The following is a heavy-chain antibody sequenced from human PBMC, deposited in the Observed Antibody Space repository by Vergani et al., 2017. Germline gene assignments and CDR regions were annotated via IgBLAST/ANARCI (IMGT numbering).Heavy chain of an antibody. J-gene: IGHJ4*02. D-gene: IGHD2-2*01. Sequence: EVQLVESGGVVVQPGGSLRLSCAASGFTFDDYTMHWVRQAPGKGLEWVSLISWDGGSTYYADSVKGRFTISRDNSKNSQYLQMNSLRTEDTALYYCARGWYQLPNFDYWGQGTLVTVSS. CDR2: ISWDGGST. CDR3: ARGWYQLPNFDY. CDR1: GFTFDDYT. V-gene: IGHV3-43*01.